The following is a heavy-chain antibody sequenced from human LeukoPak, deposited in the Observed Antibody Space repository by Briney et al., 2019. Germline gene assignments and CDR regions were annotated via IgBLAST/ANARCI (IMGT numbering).Heavy chain of an antibody. D-gene: IGHD4-23*01. V-gene: IGHV4-39*07. CDR1: GGSISSYY. Sequence: SETLSPTCTVSGGSISSYYWGWIRQPPGKGLEWIGSIYYSGSTYYNPSLKSRVTISVDTSKNQFSLKLSSVTAADTAVYYCARVGDYGGNSGDAFDIWGQGTMVTVSS. J-gene: IGHJ3*02. CDR3: ARVGDYGGNSGDAFDI. CDR2: IYYSGST.